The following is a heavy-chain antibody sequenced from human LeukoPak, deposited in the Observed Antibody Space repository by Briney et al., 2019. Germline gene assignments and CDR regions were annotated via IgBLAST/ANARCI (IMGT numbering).Heavy chain of an antibody. CDR3: ASEDSSGYAQFDY. V-gene: IGHV3-48*01. Sequence: GGSLRLSCAASGFTFSSYSMNWVRQAPGKGLEWVSYISSSGSTIYYADSVKGRFTISRDNSKNTLFLQMNSLGAEDTAVYYCASEDSSGYAQFDYWGQGTLVTVSS. CDR1: GFTFSSYS. J-gene: IGHJ4*02. D-gene: IGHD3-22*01. CDR2: ISSSGSTI.